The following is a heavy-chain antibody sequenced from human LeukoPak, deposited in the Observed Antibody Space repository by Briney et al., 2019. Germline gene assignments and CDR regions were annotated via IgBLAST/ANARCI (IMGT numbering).Heavy chain of an antibody. D-gene: IGHD6-13*01. CDR3: ARAPGYSSSWYVVDV. Sequence: ASVKVSCKASGYTFTSYGISWVRQAPGQGLEWMGWISAYNGNTNYAQKLQGRVTVTTDTSTSTAYMELRSLRSDDTAVYYCARAPGYSSSWYVVDVWGKGTTVTVSS. V-gene: IGHV1-18*04. J-gene: IGHJ6*04. CDR1: GYTFTSYG. CDR2: ISAYNGNT.